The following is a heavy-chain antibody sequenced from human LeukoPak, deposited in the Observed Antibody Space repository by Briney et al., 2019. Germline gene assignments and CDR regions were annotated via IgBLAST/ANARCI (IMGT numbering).Heavy chain of an antibody. CDR2: INHSGST. J-gene: IGHJ3*02. D-gene: IGHD6-19*01. CDR1: GGSFSGYY. CDR3: ARDKGTGWYLRDAFDI. Sequence: SETLSLTCAVYGGSFSGYYWSWIRKPPGKGLEWIGEINHSGSTNYNPSLKSRVTISVDTSKNQFSLKLSSVTAADTAVYYCARDKGTGWYLRDAFDIWGQGTMVTVSS. V-gene: IGHV4-34*01.